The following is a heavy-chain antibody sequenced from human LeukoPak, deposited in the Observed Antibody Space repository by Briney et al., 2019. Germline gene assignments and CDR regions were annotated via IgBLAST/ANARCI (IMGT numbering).Heavy chain of an antibody. J-gene: IGHJ4*02. CDR1: GYTFSSYW. D-gene: IGHD5/OR15-5a*01. CDR3: ARDSAVQAGYSVDD. Sequence: PGGSLRLSCAPSGYTFSSYWMSWVRQAPGKGLEWVANIKQDGSEKYYVDSVKGRFTISRDNAKNSLYLQMNSLRAEDTAVYYCARDSAVQAGYSVDDWGQGTLVTVCS. CDR2: IKQDGSEK. V-gene: IGHV3-7*01.